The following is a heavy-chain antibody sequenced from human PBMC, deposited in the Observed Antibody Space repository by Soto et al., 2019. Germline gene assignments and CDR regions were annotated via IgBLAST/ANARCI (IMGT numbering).Heavy chain of an antibody. CDR3: ARERQWEPLPY. Sequence: ASVEVSWKECGDGFASCGSSWVRQAPGQGLEWMGWISGYNANTIYAQKFEGRVTMTKDTNTAYMELRNLRFDDTAVYFCARERQWEPLPYWGHGTPVTVSS. D-gene: IGHD1-26*01. CDR1: GDGFASCG. J-gene: IGHJ4*01. CDR2: ISGYNANT. V-gene: IGHV1-18*01.